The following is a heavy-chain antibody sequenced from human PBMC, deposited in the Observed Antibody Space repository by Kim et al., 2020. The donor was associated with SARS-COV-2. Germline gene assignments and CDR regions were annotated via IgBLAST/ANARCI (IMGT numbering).Heavy chain of an antibody. J-gene: IGHJ3*01. V-gene: IGHV3-53*01. CDR2: IYSGGST. D-gene: IGHD2-15*01. Sequence: GGSLRLSCAASGFTVSSNYMNWVRQAPGKGLEWVSVIYSGGSTYYADSVKGRFTISRDNSKNTLYLLMNSLRAEDTAVYCCARGISIDVWGQGTMVTVSS. CDR1: GFTVSSNY. CDR3: ARGISIDV.